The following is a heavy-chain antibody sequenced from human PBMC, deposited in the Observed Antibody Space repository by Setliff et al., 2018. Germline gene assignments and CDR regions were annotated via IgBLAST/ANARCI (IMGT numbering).Heavy chain of an antibody. Sequence: PGESLKISCKGSGYSFTSYWIGWVRQMPGKGLEWMGIIYPGDSDTRYSPSFQGQVTISAXXSISTAYLXWXSLKXXXXXMYYCARHRGVDYGDLYYYYYYMDVWGKGTTVTVSS. V-gene: IGHV5-51*01. D-gene: IGHD4-17*01. CDR2: IYPGDSDT. CDR1: GYSFTSYW. CDR3: ARHRGVDYGDLYYYYYYMDV. J-gene: IGHJ6*03.